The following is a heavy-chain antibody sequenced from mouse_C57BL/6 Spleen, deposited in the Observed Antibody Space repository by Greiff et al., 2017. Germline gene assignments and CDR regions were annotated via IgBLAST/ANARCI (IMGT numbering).Heavy chain of an antibody. CDR3: ARGLGAMDC. CDR2: INPNNGGT. V-gene: IGHV1-18*01. Sequence: EVKLVESGPELVKPGASVKIPCKASGYTFTDYNMDWVKQSHGKSLEWIGDINPNNGGTIYNQKFKGKATLTVDKSSSTAYMELRSLTSEDTAVYYCARGLGAMDCWGQGTSVTVSS. D-gene: IGHD2-4*01. J-gene: IGHJ4*01. CDR1: GYTFTDYN.